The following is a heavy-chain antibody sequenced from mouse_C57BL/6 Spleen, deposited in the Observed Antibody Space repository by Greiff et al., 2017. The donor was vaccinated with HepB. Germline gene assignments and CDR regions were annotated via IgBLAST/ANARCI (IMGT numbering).Heavy chain of an antibody. CDR1: GYTFTDYY. V-gene: IGHV1-76*01. D-gene: IGHD2-1*01. Sequence: QVQLQQSGAELVRPGASVKLSCKASGYTFTDYYINWVKQRPGQGLEWIARIYPGSGNTYYNEKFKGKATLTAEKSSGTAYMQLSSLTSEDSAVYFCAKGGNYYFDYWGQGTTLTVSS. CDR2: IYPGSGNT. J-gene: IGHJ2*01. CDR3: AKGGNYYFDY.